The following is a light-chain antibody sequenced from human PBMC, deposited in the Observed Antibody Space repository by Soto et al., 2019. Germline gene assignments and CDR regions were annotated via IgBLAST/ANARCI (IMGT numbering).Light chain of an antibody. V-gene: IGLV2-14*01. Sequence: SALTPPASESGSPGQSTTISSTAISSDVVVYNYFSCYQQHPGKAPKLMIYEVINRPSAVSNRSSASKPGTTASPPISGLQADDEADYYCSSYPSSSTRYVFGSGTKVTVL. CDR3: SSYPSSSTRYV. J-gene: IGLJ1*01. CDR2: EVI. CDR1: SSDVVVYNY.